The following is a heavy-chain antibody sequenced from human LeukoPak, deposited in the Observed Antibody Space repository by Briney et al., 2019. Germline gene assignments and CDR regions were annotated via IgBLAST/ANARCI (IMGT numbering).Heavy chain of an antibody. CDR3: ATLPSSYCGGDCYPRV. Sequence: SVEVSCKASGGTFSRYTISWVRQAPGQGLEWMGRIIPILGIANYAQKFQGRVTITADKSTSTAYMELSSLRSEDTAVYYCATLPSSYCGGDCYPRVWGQGTLVTVSS. V-gene: IGHV1-69*02. D-gene: IGHD2-21*02. J-gene: IGHJ4*02. CDR1: GGTFSRYT. CDR2: IIPILGIA.